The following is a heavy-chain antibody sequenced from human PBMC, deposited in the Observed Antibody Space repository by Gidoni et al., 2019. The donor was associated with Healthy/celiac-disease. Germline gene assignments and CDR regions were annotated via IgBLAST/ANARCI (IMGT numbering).Heavy chain of an antibody. V-gene: IGHV3-73*01. CDR2: IRSKANNYAT. Sequence: EVQLVESGGGSVQPGESLKLSCAASGFAFSGSAMHWVRQASGKGLEWVGRIRSKANNYATAYAASVKGRFTISRDDSKNMAYLQMNSLKSEDTAMYYCTRPYGSGVGDAKRGSSYYSLDVWGQGTTVTVSS. CDR1: GFAFSGSA. J-gene: IGHJ6*02. CDR3: TRPYGSGVGDAKRGSSYYSLDV. D-gene: IGHD3-10*01.